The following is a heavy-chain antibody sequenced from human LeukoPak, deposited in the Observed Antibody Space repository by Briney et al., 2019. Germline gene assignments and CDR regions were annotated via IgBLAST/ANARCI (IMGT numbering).Heavy chain of an antibody. CDR1: GGTFSSYA. Sequence: GASVRVSCKASGGTFSSYAISWVRQAPGQGLEWMGGIIPIFGTANYAQKFQGRVTITADESTSTAYMELSSLRSEDTAVYYCARDVSMVVADYFDYWGQGTLVTVSS. CDR3: ARDVSMVVADYFDY. J-gene: IGHJ4*02. D-gene: IGHD2-15*01. CDR2: IIPIFGTA. V-gene: IGHV1-69*13.